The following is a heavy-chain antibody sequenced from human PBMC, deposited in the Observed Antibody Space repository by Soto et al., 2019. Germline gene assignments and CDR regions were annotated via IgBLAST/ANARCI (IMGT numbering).Heavy chain of an antibody. CDR2: ISVYNGNT. CDR3: AREDIVVVPAAVRRGHYYYGMDV. Sequence: QVQLVQSGAEVKKPGASVKVSCKASGYTFTSYGINWVRQASGQGLEWMGWISVYNGNTNYAQKFQGRVTMTTDTSTSTAYMELRSLRSDDTAVYDCAREDIVVVPAAVRRGHYYYGMDVWGQGTTVSVSS. V-gene: IGHV1-18*01. D-gene: IGHD2-2*01. J-gene: IGHJ6*02. CDR1: GYTFTSYG.